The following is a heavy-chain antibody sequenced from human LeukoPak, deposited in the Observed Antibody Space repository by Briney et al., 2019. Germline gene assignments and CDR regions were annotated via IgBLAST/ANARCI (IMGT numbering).Heavy chain of an antibody. V-gene: IGHV3-66*01. CDR3: ARGYYSAPNY. CDR2: IYSGGST. D-gene: IGHD2/OR15-2a*01. CDR1: GFTVSSNY. Sequence: GGSLRLSCAASGFTVSSNYMSWVRQAPGKGLEWVSLIYSGGSTYYADSVKGRFTISRDNSKNTVYLQMNSLRAEDTAVYYCARGYYSAPNYWGQGTLVTVSS. J-gene: IGHJ4*02.